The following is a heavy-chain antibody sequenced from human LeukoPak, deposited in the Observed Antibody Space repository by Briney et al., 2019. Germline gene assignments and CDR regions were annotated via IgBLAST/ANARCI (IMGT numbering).Heavy chain of an antibody. Sequence: GECLKISCKGSGYSFTSYWIGWVRQMPGKGLEWMGIIYPGDSDTRYSPSFQGQVTISADKSISTAYLQWSSLKASDTAMYYCARFRTYYDFWSGYSPPKTDDAFDIWGQGTMVTVSS. CDR2: IYPGDSDT. J-gene: IGHJ3*02. CDR1: GYSFTSYW. V-gene: IGHV5-51*01. D-gene: IGHD3-3*01. CDR3: ARFRTYYDFWSGYSPPKTDDAFDI.